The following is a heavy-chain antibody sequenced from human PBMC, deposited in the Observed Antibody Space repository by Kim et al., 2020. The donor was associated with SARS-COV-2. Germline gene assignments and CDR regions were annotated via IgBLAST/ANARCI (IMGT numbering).Heavy chain of an antibody. J-gene: IGHJ4*02. CDR1: GGSFSGYY. CDR3: ARGAASLDY. D-gene: IGHD6-25*01. V-gene: IGHV4-34*01. Sequence: SETLSLTCAVYGGSFSGYYWSWIRQPPGKGLEWIGEINHSGSTNYNPSLKSRVTTSVDTSKNQFSLKLSSVTAADTAVYYCARGAASLDYWGQVTLVTVSS. CDR2: INHSGST.